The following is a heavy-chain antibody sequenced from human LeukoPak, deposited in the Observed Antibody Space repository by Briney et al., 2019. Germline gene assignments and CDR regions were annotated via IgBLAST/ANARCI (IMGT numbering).Heavy chain of an antibody. Sequence: GGSLRLSCAASGFTFSSYGMHWVRQAPGKGLEWVAVISYDGSNKYYADSVKGRFTISRDNAKNSLYLQMNSLRAEDTAVYYCARDLGGFTVTPNWFDPWGQGTLVTVSS. D-gene: IGHD4-17*01. J-gene: IGHJ5*02. CDR3: ARDLGGFTVTPNWFDP. CDR1: GFTFSSYG. V-gene: IGHV3-30*03. CDR2: ISYDGSNK.